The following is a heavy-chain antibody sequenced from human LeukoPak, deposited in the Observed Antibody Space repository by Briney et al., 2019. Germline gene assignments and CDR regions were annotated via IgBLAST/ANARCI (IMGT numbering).Heavy chain of an antibody. CDR2: IYYSGST. V-gene: IGHV4-59*03. D-gene: IGHD3-3*01. J-gene: IGHJ4*02. CDR3: ARMGYDFWSGHYDLFDY. Sequence: PSETLSLTCTVSDDSFNTYYWSWLRRPPGKGLEWIGNIYYSGSTNYNPSLKSRVTMLIDTSNNQFSLKLRSVTAADTALYYCARMGYDFWSGHYDLFDYWGQGTLVTVAS. CDR1: DDSFNTYY.